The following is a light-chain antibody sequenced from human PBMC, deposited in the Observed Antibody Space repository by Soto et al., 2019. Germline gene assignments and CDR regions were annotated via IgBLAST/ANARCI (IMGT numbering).Light chain of an antibody. CDR1: SSDVGNYNY. Sequence: QSVLTQSASVSGSPGQSITISCTGTSSDVGNYNYVSWYQQHPGEVPKLIIFNVNNRPSGVSNRFSGSKSGNTASLTISGLQAEDEADYYCSSFTRSTTYVFGTGTKLTVL. J-gene: IGLJ1*01. V-gene: IGLV2-14*01. CDR3: SSFTRSTTYV. CDR2: NVN.